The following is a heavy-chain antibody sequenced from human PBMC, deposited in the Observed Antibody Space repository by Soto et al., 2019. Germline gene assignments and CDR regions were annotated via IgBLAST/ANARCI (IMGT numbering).Heavy chain of an antibody. CDR1: GFTFSTYG. J-gene: IGHJ6*02. Sequence: QVQLVESGGGVVQPGTSLVLSCAASGFTFSTYGMHWVRQAPGKGLEWVAAISYDGGKKYSIDSVKGHFTISRDNSKNTLYLQINILRAEDTAVYYCAKAIASIGSLYHAVDVWGQGTTVIVSS. CDR2: ISYDGGKK. CDR3: AKAIASIGSLYHAVDV. V-gene: IGHV3-30*18. D-gene: IGHD6-13*01.